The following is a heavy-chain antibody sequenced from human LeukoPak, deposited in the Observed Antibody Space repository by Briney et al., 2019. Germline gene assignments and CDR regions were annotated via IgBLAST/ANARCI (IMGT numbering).Heavy chain of an antibody. D-gene: IGHD6-19*01. Sequence: SVTVSCKASGYTFTSYGINWVRQAPGQGLEWMGWISGYNGHSKYVQKMQGRVTMTTDTSTNTAYMELRSLRSDNTAVYYCARGPGIDVAGVFDYWGQGSLVTVSS. CDR2: ISGYNGHS. J-gene: IGHJ4*02. V-gene: IGHV1-18*04. CDR3: ARGPGIDVAGVFDY. CDR1: GYTFTSYG.